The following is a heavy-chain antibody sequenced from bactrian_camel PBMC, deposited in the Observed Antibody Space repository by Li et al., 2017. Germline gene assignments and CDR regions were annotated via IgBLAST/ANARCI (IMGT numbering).Heavy chain of an antibody. CDR1: GYTYSLPC. J-gene: IGHJ4*01. CDR2: VDSYGST. D-gene: IGHD6*01. CDR3: AAHYSCGTAVAGTVNYRY. V-gene: IGHV3S53*01. Sequence: QVQLVESGGGSVQAGGSLRLSCAASGYTYSLPCMGWFRQAPGKEREGVAAVDSYGSTSYADSVKGRFTISKDNAKNTLYLQMNSLKPEDTAIYYCAAHYSCGTAVAGTVNYRYCGQGTQVTVS.